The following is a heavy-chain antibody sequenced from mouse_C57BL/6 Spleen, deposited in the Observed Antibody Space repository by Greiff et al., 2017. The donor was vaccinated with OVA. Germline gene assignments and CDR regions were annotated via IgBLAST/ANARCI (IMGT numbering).Heavy chain of an antibody. V-gene: IGHV5-12*01. CDR3: ARSGYYERAWFAY. CDR2: ISNGGGST. J-gene: IGHJ3*01. Sequence: EVQGVESGGGLVQPGGSLKLSCAASGFTFSDYYMYWVRQTPEKRLEWVAYISNGGGSTYYPDTVKGRFTISRDNAKNTLYLQMSRLKSEDTAMYYCARSGYYERAWFAYWGQGTLVTVSA. D-gene: IGHD2-3*01. CDR1: GFTFSDYY.